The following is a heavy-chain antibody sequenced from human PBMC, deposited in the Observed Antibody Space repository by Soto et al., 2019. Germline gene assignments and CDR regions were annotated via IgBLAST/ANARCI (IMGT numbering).Heavy chain of an antibody. V-gene: IGHV3-23*01. CDR2: ISGSGGST. Sequence: GGSLRLSCAASGFTFSSYAMSWVRQAPGKGLEWVSAISGSGGSTYYADSVKGRFTISRDNSKNTLYLQMNSLRAEDTAVYYCAKVGVGRFLEWLLPYYYYYGMDVWGQGTTVTVS. D-gene: IGHD3-3*01. CDR1: GFTFSSYA. CDR3: AKVGVGRFLEWLLPYYYYYGMDV. J-gene: IGHJ6*02.